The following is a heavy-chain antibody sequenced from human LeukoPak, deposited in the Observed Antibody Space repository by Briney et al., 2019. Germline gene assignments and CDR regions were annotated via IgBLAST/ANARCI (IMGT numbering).Heavy chain of an antibody. CDR1: RYSFTNEW. V-gene: IGHV5-10-1*01. CDR2: IDPSDSYT. D-gene: IGHD6-13*01. Sequence: GESLKISCKGSRYSFTNEWIGWVRQMPGKGLEWMGRIDPSDSYTNYSPSFQGHVTISADKSISTAYLQWSSLKASDTAMYYCASLAQLAFDYWGQGTLVTVSS. J-gene: IGHJ4*02. CDR3: ASLAQLAFDY.